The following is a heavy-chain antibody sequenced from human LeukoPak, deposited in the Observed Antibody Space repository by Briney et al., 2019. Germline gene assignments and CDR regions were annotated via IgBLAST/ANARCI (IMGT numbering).Heavy chain of an antibody. CDR2: ISGSGGST. J-gene: IGHJ4*02. D-gene: IGHD3-16*02. V-gene: IGHV3-23*01. Sequence: PGGSLRLSCAASGFTFSSYAMSWVRQPPGKGLEWVSAISGSGGSTYYADSVKGRFTISRDNSKNTLYLQMNSLRAEDTAVYYCASPLLWGSYRTDYWGQGTLVTVSS. CDR1: GFTFSSYA. CDR3: ASPLLWGSYRTDY.